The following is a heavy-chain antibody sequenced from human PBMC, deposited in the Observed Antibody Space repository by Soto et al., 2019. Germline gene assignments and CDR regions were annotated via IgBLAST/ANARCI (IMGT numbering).Heavy chain of an antibody. CDR3: TIDQKWLRYFDY. V-gene: IGHV3-15*01. J-gene: IGHJ4*02. Sequence: EVQLVESGGGLVKPGGSLRLSCAASGFTFSNAWMSWVRQAPGKGLEWVGRIKSKTDGGTTDYAAPVKGRFTISRDDSKNTLYLQMNSLKTEDTAVYYCTIDQKWLRYFDYWGQGTLVTVSS. D-gene: IGHD5-12*01. CDR2: IKSKTDGGTT. CDR1: GFTFSNAW.